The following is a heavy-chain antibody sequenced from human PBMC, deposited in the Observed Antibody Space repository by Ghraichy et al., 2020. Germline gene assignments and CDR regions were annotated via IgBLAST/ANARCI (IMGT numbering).Heavy chain of an antibody. Sequence: GGSLRLSCAASGFPFSSYAMSWVRQAPGKGLEWVSAISGSGGSTYYADSVKGRFTISRDNSKNTLYLQMNSLRAEDTAVYYCAKGLRVRGRGDYPTFDFWGQGTLVTVSS. CDR1: GFPFSSYA. J-gene: IGHJ4*02. V-gene: IGHV3-23*01. D-gene: IGHD4-17*01. CDR2: ISGSGGST. CDR3: AKGLRVRGRGDYPTFDF.